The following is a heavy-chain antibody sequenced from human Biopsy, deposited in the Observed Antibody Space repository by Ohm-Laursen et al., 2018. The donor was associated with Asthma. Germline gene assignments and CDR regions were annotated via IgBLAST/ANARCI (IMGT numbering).Heavy chain of an antibody. V-gene: IGHV3-11*01. D-gene: IGHD2-15*01. CDR1: GMSVSDYY. Sequence: SLRLSCAASGMSVSDYYMTWLRQSPGKGLEWLSHIGIKGTSIYYVDSVKGRFTISRDNAKNSLFLQMNGPRADDTAVYFCAGGRYCSGASCLYGMDVWGQGTTVSVSS. CDR3: AGGRYCSGASCLYGMDV. J-gene: IGHJ6*02. CDR2: IGIKGTSI.